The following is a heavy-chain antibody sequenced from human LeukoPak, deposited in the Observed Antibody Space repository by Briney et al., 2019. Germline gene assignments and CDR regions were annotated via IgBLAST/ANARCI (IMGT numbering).Heavy chain of an antibody. V-gene: IGHV3-30*04. D-gene: IGHD5-12*01. CDR1: GFTFSSYA. CDR3: AKDTRAQWLRYNFDY. J-gene: IGHJ4*02. CDR2: ISYDGSNK. Sequence: GGSLRLSCAASGFTFSSYAMHWVRQAPGKGLEWVAVISYDGSNKYYADSVKGRFTISRDNSKNTLYLQMNSLRAEDTAVYYCAKDTRAQWLRYNFDYWGQGTLVTVSS.